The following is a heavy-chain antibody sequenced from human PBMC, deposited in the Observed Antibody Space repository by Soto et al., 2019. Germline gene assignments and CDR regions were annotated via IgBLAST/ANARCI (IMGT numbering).Heavy chain of an antibody. Sequence: QSQTLSLTCAISGDSFSSNSAAWNWIRQSPSRGLEWLGRTYYRSKWYNDYAVSVKSRITINPDTSKNQFSLQLNSVTPEDTAVYYCARAEWLRFFRYYYYYMDVWGKGTTVTVSS. V-gene: IGHV6-1*01. CDR2: TYYRSKWYN. J-gene: IGHJ6*03. CDR1: GDSFSSNSAA. D-gene: IGHD5-12*01. CDR3: ARAEWLRFFRYYYYYMDV.